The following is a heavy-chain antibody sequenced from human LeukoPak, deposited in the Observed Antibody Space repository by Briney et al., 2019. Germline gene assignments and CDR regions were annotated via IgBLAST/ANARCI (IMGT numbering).Heavy chain of an antibody. Sequence: SETLSLTCAVSGYSISSGYYWGRIRQPPGKGLEWIGSIYHSGSTYYNPSLKSRVTISVDTSKNQFSLKLSSVTAADTAVYYCARHYGGNSPAHAFDIWGQGTMVTVSS. CDR2: IYHSGST. V-gene: IGHV4-38-2*01. CDR1: GYSISSGYY. CDR3: ARHYGGNSPAHAFDI. J-gene: IGHJ3*02. D-gene: IGHD4-23*01.